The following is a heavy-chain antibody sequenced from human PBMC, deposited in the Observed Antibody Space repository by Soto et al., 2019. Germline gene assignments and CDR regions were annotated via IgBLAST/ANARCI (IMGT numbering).Heavy chain of an antibody. CDR2: ISSGSDFI. J-gene: IGHJ5*02. CDR3: TRDQGGSYDSWFDP. CDR1: FSMYS. V-gene: IGHV3-21*02. Sequence: EVQVVESGGGLVKPGGSLRLSCNFSFSMYSMDWVRQAPGKGLEWVASISSGSDFIKYADSVKGRFTISRDNTKNSVSLQMSSLRVEDKAMYYCTRDQGGSYDSWFDPWGRGSLFTVSS. D-gene: IGHD1-26*01.